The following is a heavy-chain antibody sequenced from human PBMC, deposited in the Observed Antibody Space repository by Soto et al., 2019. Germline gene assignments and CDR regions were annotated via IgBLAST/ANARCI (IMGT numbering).Heavy chain of an antibody. V-gene: IGHV3-74*03. CDR1: GFTLSDYW. CDR3: VSAPDQRTIDF. CDR2: ISVDGRDT. Sequence: GGSLRLSCAASGFTLSDYWMHWVRQVPGKGLLWVSRISVDGRDTTYADSVKGRFTISRDNAKNTFYLQMDSLRAEDTAVYYCVSAPDQRTIDFWGNGSLVTVSS. J-gene: IGHJ4*01. D-gene: IGHD3-3*01.